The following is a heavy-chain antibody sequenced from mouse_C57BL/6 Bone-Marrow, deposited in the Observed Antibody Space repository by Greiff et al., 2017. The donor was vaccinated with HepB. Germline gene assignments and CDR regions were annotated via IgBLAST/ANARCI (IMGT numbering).Heavy chain of an antibody. J-gene: IGHJ3*01. D-gene: IGHD1-1*01. V-gene: IGHV14-4*01. Sequence: EVKLLESGAELVRPGASVKLSCTASGFNIKDDYMHWVKQRPEQGLEWIGWIDPENGDTEYASKFQGKATITADTSSNTAYLQLSSLTSEDTAVYYCTFYYYGSSYVATTVVITFAYWGQGTLVTVSA. CDR3: TFYYYGSSYVATTVVITFAY. CDR1: GFNIKDDY. CDR2: IDPENGDT.